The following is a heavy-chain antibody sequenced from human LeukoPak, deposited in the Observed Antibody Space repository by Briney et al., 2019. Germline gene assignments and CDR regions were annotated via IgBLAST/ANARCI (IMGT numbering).Heavy chain of an antibody. D-gene: IGHD6-13*01. CDR1: GGSFSGCY. J-gene: IGHJ6*02. Sequence: SETLSLTCAVYGGSFSGCYWSWIRQPPGKGLEWIGEINHSGSTNYNPSLKSRVTISVDTSKNQFSLKLSSVTAADTAVYYCARTSWYYGMDVWGQGTTVTVSS. CDR2: INHSGST. CDR3: ARTSWYYGMDV. V-gene: IGHV4-34*01.